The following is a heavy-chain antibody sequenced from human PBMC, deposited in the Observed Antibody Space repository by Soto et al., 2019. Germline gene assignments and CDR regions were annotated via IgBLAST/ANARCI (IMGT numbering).Heavy chain of an antibody. CDR2: IYTSGNT. CDR1: SGSIRRDY. Sequence: SETLSLTCTVSSGSIRRDYWNWIRQPAGKGLEWIGRIYTSGNTYYNPSLKSRVSMALDTSKNQFSLNLTSVSAADTAIYYCARDTTNLAFDYWGPGILVTVSS. D-gene: IGHD1-26*01. CDR3: ARDTTNLAFDY. V-gene: IGHV4-4*07. J-gene: IGHJ4*02.